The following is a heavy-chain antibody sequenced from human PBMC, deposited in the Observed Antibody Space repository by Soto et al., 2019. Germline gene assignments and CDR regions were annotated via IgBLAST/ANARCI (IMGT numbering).Heavy chain of an antibody. Sequence: SETLSLTCTVSGGSISSSSYYWGWIRQPPGKGLEWIGSIYYSGSTYYNPSLKSRVTISVDTPKNQFSLKLSSVTAADTAVYYCARHSSEMELRTPFDYWGQGTLVTVSS. J-gene: IGHJ4*02. CDR3: ARHSSEMELRTPFDY. CDR1: GGSISSSSYY. D-gene: IGHD1-7*01. V-gene: IGHV4-39*01. CDR2: IYYSGST.